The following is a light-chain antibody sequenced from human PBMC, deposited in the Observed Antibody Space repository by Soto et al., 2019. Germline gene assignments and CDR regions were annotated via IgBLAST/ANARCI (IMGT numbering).Light chain of an antibody. J-gene: IGKJ1*01. Sequence: DIQMTQSPSTLSGCLRVTVTITCRASQTISSWLAWYQQKPGKGPKLXIYKASTLKSGVPSRFSGSGSGTEFTITISSLQPDDFETYDCQHYNSYSEAFGQGTKVDIK. CDR2: KAS. V-gene: IGKV1-5*03. CDR3: QHYNSYSEA. CDR1: QTISSW.